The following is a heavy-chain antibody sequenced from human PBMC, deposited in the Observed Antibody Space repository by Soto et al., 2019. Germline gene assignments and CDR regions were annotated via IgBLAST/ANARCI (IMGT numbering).Heavy chain of an antibody. CDR3: ARKGVAFDY. CDR1: GVTFSSYS. Sequence: PGGALRLYCSASGVTFSSYSMNWVRQAPGKGLEWISYISTTSSSIYYADSVKGRFTISRDNAKNSLFLQMNSLRDEDTAVYYCARKGVAFDYWGQGALVPVSS. D-gene: IGHD3-3*01. J-gene: IGHJ4*02. V-gene: IGHV3-48*02. CDR2: ISTTSSSI.